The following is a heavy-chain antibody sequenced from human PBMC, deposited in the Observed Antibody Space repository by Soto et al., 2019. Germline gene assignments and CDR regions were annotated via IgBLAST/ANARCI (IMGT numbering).Heavy chain of an antibody. CDR1: GFTFSSYG. D-gene: IGHD3-3*01. CDR2: ISYDGSNK. Sequence: PGGSLRLSCAASGFTFSSYGMHWVRQAPGKGLEWVAVISYDGSNKYYADSVKGRFTISRDISKNTLYLQMNSLRAEDTAVYYCAKEPDFWSGYGMDVWGQGTTVTVSS. CDR3: AKEPDFWSGYGMDV. J-gene: IGHJ6*02. V-gene: IGHV3-30*18.